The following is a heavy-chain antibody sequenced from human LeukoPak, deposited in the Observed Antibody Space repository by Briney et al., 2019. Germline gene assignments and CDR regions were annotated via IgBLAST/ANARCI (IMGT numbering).Heavy chain of an antibody. CDR2: IKQDGSEK. Sequence: GGSLRLSCAASGFTFSSYWMSWVRQAPGQGLEWVANIKQDGSEKYYVDSVKGRFTISRDNAKNSLYLQMNSLRAEDTAVYYCARDRGDSSGWDAFDIWGQGTMVTVSS. V-gene: IGHV3-7*04. CDR1: GFTFSSYW. CDR3: ARDRGDSSGWDAFDI. J-gene: IGHJ3*02. D-gene: IGHD3-22*01.